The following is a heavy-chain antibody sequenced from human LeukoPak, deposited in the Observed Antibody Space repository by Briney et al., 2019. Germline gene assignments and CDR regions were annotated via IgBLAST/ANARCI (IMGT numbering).Heavy chain of an antibody. D-gene: IGHD3-22*01. CDR3: ARVDHYDSSGYSNFDY. CDR2: IWYDGSNK. Sequence: GGSLRLSCAASGFIFSSYGMHWVRQAPGKGLEWVAVIWYDGSNKYYADSVKGRFTISRDNSKNTLYLQMNSLRAEDTAVYYCARVDHYDSSGYSNFDYWGQGTLVTVSS. V-gene: IGHV3-33*01. CDR1: GFIFSSYG. J-gene: IGHJ4*02.